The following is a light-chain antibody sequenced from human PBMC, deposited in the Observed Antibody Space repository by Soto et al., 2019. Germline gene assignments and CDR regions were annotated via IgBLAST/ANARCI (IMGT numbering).Light chain of an antibody. J-gene: IGKJ2*01. Sequence: DIQMTQSPSTLSASVGDRVTITCRASQSISSWLAWFQQKTGKAPKLLIYKASSLESGVPSRFSGSGSGTEFTLTISSLQADDFAPYYCQHYNSYPYTFGQGTKLEIK. CDR1: QSISSW. V-gene: IGKV1-5*03. CDR2: KAS. CDR3: QHYNSYPYT.